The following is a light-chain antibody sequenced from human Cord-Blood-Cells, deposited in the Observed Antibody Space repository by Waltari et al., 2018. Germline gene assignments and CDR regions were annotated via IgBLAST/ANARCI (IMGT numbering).Light chain of an antibody. CDR2: GAS. V-gene: IGKV3-15*01. Sequence: EIVMTQPPAPPPVSPGERATLSCRACQSVSSNLAWYQQKPGQAPRLLIYGASTRATGIPARFSGSGSGTECTLTISSLQSEDFAVYYGQQYNNWPYTFGQGTKLEIK. CDR3: QQYNNWPYT. CDR1: QSVSSN. J-gene: IGKJ2*01.